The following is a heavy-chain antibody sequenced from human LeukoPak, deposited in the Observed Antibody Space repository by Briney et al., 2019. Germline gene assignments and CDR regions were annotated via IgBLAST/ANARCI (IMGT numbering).Heavy chain of an antibody. CDR3: ARSWWTYKNDFDY. CDR1: GFAFSGYS. V-gene: IGHV3-21*01. CDR2: ISGSSSYI. J-gene: IGHJ4*02. D-gene: IGHD2-15*01. Sequence: KAGGSLRLSCAASGFAFSGYSMDWVRQAPGKGLEWVSYISGSSSYIYYADSVKGRFTISRDNAKKSVYLQMNSLRGEDTAVYYCARSWWTYKNDFDYWGQGTLVTVSS.